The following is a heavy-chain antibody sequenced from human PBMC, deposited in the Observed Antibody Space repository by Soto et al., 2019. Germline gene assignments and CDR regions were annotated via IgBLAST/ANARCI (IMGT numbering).Heavy chain of an antibody. Sequence: GGSLRLSCAASGFTFSSYWMSWVRQAPGKGLEWVANIKQDGSEKYYVDSVKGRFTISRDKAKNSLYLQMNSLRAEDTAVYYCERSVYDFWSGYHYFDYWGQGTLVTVSS. D-gene: IGHD3-3*01. V-gene: IGHV3-7*01. CDR3: ERSVYDFWSGYHYFDY. J-gene: IGHJ4*02. CDR1: GFTFSSYW. CDR2: IKQDGSEK.